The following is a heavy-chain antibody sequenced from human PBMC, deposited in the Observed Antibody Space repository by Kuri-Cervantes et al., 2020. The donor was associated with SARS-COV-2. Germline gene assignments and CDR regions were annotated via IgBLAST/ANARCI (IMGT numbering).Heavy chain of an antibody. CDR2: MYYTGTT. CDR3: ASRVN. V-gene: IGHV4-39*01. J-gene: IGHJ4*02. CDR1: GGSISTSSYY. Sequence: GSLRLSCTVPGGSISTSSYYWAWIRQPPGKGREWIGSMYYTGTTNYNPSLKSRVTTSVDTSKTQFSLKLSTVTAADTAVYYCASRVNWGQGTLVTVSS.